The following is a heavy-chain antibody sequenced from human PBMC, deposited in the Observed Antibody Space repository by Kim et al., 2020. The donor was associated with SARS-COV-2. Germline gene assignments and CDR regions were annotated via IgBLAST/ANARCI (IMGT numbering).Heavy chain of an antibody. CDR2: INHSGST. V-gene: IGHV4-34*01. D-gene: IGHD7-27*01. CDR3: ARGHRRLGIKY. J-gene: IGHJ4*02. CDR1: GGSFSGYY. Sequence: SETLSLTCAVYGGSFSGYYWSWIRQPPGKGLEWIGEINHSGSTNYNPSLKSRVTISVDTSKNQFSLKLSSVTAADTAVYYCARGHRRLGIKYWGQGTLVTVSS.